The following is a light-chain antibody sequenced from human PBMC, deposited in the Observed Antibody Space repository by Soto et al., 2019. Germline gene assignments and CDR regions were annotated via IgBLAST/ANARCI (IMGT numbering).Light chain of an antibody. J-gene: IGLJ1*01. CDR3: CSYAGSPRYV. Sequence: QSALTQPRSVSGSPGQSVTISCTGTSSDVGGYNYVSWYQQHPGKAPKVMIYDVSERPSGVPDRFSGSKSGNTASLTISGLQAXDEADYYCCSYAGSPRYVLGTGTKVTVL. CDR1: SSDVGGYNY. V-gene: IGLV2-11*01. CDR2: DVS.